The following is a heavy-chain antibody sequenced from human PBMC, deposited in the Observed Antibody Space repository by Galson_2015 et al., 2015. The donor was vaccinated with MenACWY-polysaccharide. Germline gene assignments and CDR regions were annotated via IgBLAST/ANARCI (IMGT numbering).Heavy chain of an antibody. CDR3: ARGIAPDGIALSKVLNDY. J-gene: IGHJ4*02. V-gene: IGHV1-8*01. CDR2: MNHNSGNT. CDR1: GYTFTSYD. Sequence: SVKVSCKASGYTFTSYDINWVRQATGQGLEWMGWMNHNSGNTGYPQKFQGRVTMTRNNSISTAYMELNSLRSEDTAVYYCARGIAPDGIALSKVLNDYWGQGTLVTVSS. D-gene: IGHD3-3*02.